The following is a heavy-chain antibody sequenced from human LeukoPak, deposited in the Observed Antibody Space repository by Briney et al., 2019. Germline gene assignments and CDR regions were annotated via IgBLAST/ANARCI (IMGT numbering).Heavy chain of an antibody. Sequence: TGGSLRLSCAASGFTFSSYAMSWVRQAPGKGLEWVSAISGGGGTTYYADSVKGRFTISRDNSKNTLYLQMNSLRAEDTAVYYCAKASLRFLEWLYWDYWGQGTLVTVSS. D-gene: IGHD3-3*01. CDR3: AKASLRFLEWLYWDY. CDR1: GFTFSSYA. V-gene: IGHV3-23*01. CDR2: ISGGGGTT. J-gene: IGHJ4*02.